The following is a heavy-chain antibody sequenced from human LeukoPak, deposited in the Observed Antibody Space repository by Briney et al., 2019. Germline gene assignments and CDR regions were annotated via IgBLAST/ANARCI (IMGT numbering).Heavy chain of an antibody. D-gene: IGHD2-2*01. Sequence: PSETLSLTCTVSGGSISSGSYYWSWIRQPAGKGLEWIGRIYTSGSTNYNPSLKSRVTISVDTSKNQFSLKLSSVTAADTAVYYCARGGQDIVVVPAAMLAWFDPWGQGTLVTVSS. CDR2: IYTSGST. V-gene: IGHV4-61*02. CDR3: ARGGQDIVVVPAAMLAWFDP. J-gene: IGHJ5*02. CDR1: GGSISSGSYY.